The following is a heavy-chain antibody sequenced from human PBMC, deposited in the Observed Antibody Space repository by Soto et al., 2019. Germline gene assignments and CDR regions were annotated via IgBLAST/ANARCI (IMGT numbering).Heavy chain of an antibody. CDR1: GGSISSYY. V-gene: IGHV4-59*01. D-gene: IGHD2-15*01. CDR3: AKSLRKYWSDGSCHSGWLDP. Sequence: QVQLQESGPGLVNPSETLSLTCNVSGGSISSYYWTWMRQPPGTGLEWIGYVYHSGSTSYKPSLKRRVSMSVDTSKNQFSLRLTSVTTADTAVYYCAKSLRKYWSDGSCHSGWLDPWGQGRLVIVSP. CDR2: VYHSGST. J-gene: IGHJ5*02.